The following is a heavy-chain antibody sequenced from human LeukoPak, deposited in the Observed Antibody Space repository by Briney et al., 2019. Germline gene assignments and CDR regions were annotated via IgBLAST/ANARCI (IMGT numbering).Heavy chain of an antibody. D-gene: IGHD5-18*01. CDR3: ARAPIQLPLYYFDY. V-gene: IGHV4-39*01. CDR2: IYYGGSA. Sequence: SETLSLTCTVSGGSINSRSYYWGWIRQAPGKGLEWIGSIYYGGSAYYNPSLKSRVTISVDTSKNQFSLKLSSVTAADTAVYYCARAPIQLPLYYFDYWGQGTLVTVSS. CDR1: GGSINSRSYY. J-gene: IGHJ4*02.